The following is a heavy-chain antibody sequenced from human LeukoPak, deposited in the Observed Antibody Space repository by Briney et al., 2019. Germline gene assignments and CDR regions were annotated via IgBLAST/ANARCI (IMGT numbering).Heavy chain of an antibody. V-gene: IGHV3-23*01. D-gene: IGHD6-19*01. CDR3: AKGRLSGVVVAGYGMDV. CDR1: GFTLVSYA. CDR2: TSGSGGST. Sequence: GGSLRLSCAAPGFTLVSYAMSWVRQAPGKGLDWVSATSGSGGSTYYADSVKGRFTISRDNSKNTLYLQTNSLRAEDTAVYYCAKGRLSGVVVAGYGMDVWGQGTTITVSS. J-gene: IGHJ6*02.